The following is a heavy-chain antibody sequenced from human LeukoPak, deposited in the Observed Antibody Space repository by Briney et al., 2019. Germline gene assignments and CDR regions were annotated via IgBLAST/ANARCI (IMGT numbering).Heavy chain of an antibody. CDR1: GFTFSSYG. D-gene: IGHD5-12*01. Sequence: GGSLRLSCAASGFTFSSYGMRWVSQAPGKGLEWVAVISYDGKNEYYADSVKGRFTISRDNSKNTLFLQVNSLRGEDTAVYYCARDRTRSAYEFDYWGQGTLVTVSS. CDR3: ARDRTRSAYEFDY. J-gene: IGHJ4*02. V-gene: IGHV3-30*03. CDR2: ISYDGKNE.